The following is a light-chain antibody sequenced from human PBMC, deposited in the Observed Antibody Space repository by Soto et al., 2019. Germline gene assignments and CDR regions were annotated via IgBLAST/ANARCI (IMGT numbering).Light chain of an antibody. CDR2: DAS. CDR1: QDISNY. Sequence: DIQMTPSPSSLSASVGDRVTITCQASQDISNYLNWYQQKPGQAPKLLIFDASNVETGVPSRFSGSGSATDFTCTIHSLQPEDASTYSCQQYEDLPLTLGGGTKVGIK. J-gene: IGKJ4*01. V-gene: IGKV1-33*01. CDR3: QQYEDLPLT.